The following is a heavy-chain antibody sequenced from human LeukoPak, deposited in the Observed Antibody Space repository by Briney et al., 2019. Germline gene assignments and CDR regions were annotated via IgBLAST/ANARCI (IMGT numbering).Heavy chain of an antibody. CDR3: AKDPPNEVWSGLQSFDY. J-gene: IGHJ4*02. CDR2: ISGSGGST. D-gene: IGHD3-3*01. CDR1: GFTFSSYA. V-gene: IGHV3-23*01. Sequence: PGGSLRLSCAASGFTFSSYAMSWVRQAPGKGLEWVSAISGSGGSTYYADSVKGRFTISRDNSKNTLYLQMNSLRAEDTAVYYCAKDPPNEVWSGLQSFDYWGQGTLVTVSS.